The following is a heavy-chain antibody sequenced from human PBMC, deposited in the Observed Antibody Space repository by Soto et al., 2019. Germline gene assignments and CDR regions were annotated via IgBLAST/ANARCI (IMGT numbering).Heavy chain of an antibody. CDR2: ISGGGDAT. Sequence: EVQLLDSGGGLVQPGGSLRLSCAASGFTFSGYALTWVRQAPGKGLEWVSAISGGGDATFYADSVKGRFTISRDNSKNTLYLRMNTLRAEDMAVYDRARKVSGSTGRPDLWYFDRWGRGTLVNVSS. J-gene: IGHJ2*01. D-gene: IGHD3-10*01. CDR3: ARKVSGSTGRPDLWYFDR. CDR1: GFTFSGYA. V-gene: IGHV3-23*01.